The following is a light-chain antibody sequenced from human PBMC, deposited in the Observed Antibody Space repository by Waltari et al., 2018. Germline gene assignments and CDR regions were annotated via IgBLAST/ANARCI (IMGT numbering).Light chain of an antibody. J-gene: IGLJ3*02. CDR2: RNH. CDR3: AAWDDSLNGHWV. CDR1: YSNIGSNV. Sequence: QSVLTQPPSASGTPGQRVTISCSGRYSNIGSNVVNWYQQLPGKAPKLLIYRNHPRPAGVPDRFSGSKSGSSASLAIGGLQSEDEADYYCAAWDDSLNGHWVFGGGTKVTVL. V-gene: IGLV1-44*01.